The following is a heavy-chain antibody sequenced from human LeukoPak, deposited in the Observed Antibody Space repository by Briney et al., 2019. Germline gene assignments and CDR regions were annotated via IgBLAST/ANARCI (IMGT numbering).Heavy chain of an antibody. CDR3: ARDSPPAYCSGGSCYFDY. D-gene: IGHD2-15*01. J-gene: IGHJ4*02. Sequence: SETLSLTCTVSGGSISSSSYYWSWIRQPAGKGLEWIGRIYTSGSTDYNPSLKSRVTISKDTSKNECSLKLSSVTAADTAVYYCARDSPPAYCSGGSCYFDYWGQGTLVTVSS. V-gene: IGHV4-61*02. CDR2: IYTSGST. CDR1: GGSISSSSYY.